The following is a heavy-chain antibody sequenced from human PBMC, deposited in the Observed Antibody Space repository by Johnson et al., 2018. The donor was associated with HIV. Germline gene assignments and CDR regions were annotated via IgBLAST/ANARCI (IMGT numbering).Heavy chain of an antibody. CDR3: AREVGAAEGAGAFDI. J-gene: IGHJ3*02. CDR1: GFTFSSYA. D-gene: IGHD2-15*01. Sequence: QVQLVESGGGVVQPGRSLRLSCAASGFTFSSYAMHWVRQAPGKGLEWVAVISYDGSNTYYADSVKGRFTISRDNSKNTLYLQMNSLRAEDTSVYYCAREVGAAEGAGAFDIWGQGTMVTVSS. V-gene: IGHV3-30-3*01. CDR2: ISYDGSNT.